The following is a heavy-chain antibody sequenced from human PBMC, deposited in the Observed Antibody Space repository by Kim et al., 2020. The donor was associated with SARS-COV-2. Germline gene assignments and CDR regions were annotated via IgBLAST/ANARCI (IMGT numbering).Heavy chain of an antibody. CDR3: AKGPHSTAWYGWFDP. CDR2: ISGSGGST. J-gene: IGHJ5*02. CDR1: GFTFSSYA. V-gene: IGHV3-23*01. Sequence: GGSLRLSCAASGFTFSSYAITWVRQAPGKGLEWVSVISGSGGSTYYADSVKGRFTISRDNSKNTLYLQMNSLLDEDTAVYYCAKGPHSTAWYGWFDPWGQGTLVTVSS. D-gene: IGHD6-19*01.